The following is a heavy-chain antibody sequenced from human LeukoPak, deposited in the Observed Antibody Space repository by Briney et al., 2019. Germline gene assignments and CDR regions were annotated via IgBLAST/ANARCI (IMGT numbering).Heavy chain of an antibody. J-gene: IGHJ3*02. CDR2: INPSGGST. CDR3: ARVLRHPHGHHLWELISRFDAFDI. CDR1: GYTFTSYY. V-gene: IGHV1-46*01. D-gene: IGHD1-26*01. Sequence: ASVKVSCKASGYTFTSYYMHWVRQAPGQGLEWMGIINPSGGSTSYAQKFQGRVTMTRDTSTSTVYMELSSLRSEDTAVYYCARVLRHPHGHHLWELISRFDAFDIWGQGTMVTVSS.